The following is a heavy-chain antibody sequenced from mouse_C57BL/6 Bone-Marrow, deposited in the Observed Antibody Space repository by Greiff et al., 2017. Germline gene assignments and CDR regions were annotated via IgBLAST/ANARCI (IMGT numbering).Heavy chain of an antibody. V-gene: IGHV1-69*01. CDR1: GYTFTSYG. CDR3: ARRDYGSSYWYFDV. CDR2: IDPSDSYT. J-gene: IGHJ1*03. Sequence: QVQLQQSGAELVRPGSSVKMSCKTSGYTFTSYGINWVKQRPGQGLEWIGEIDPSDSYTNYNQTFKGKSTLTVDKSSSTAYMQLSSLTSEDSAVYYCARRDYGSSYWYFDVWGTGTTVTVAS. D-gene: IGHD1-1*01.